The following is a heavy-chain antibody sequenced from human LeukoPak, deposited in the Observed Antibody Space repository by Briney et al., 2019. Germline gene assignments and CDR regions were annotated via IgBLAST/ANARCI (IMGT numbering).Heavy chain of an antibody. CDR2: ISYDGSNK. Sequence: PGGSLRLSCAASAFTFSSYGMHLVRQAPGKGLEWVAVISYDGSNKYYADSVKGRFTISRDNSKNTLYLQMNSLRAEDTAVYYCAKATYSSSWPTLDYWGQGTLVTVSS. CDR1: AFTFSSYG. CDR3: AKATYSSSWPTLDY. J-gene: IGHJ4*02. V-gene: IGHV3-30*18. D-gene: IGHD6-13*01.